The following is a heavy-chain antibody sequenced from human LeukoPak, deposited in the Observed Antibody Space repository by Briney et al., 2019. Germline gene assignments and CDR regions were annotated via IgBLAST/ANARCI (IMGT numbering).Heavy chain of an antibody. D-gene: IGHD6-13*01. CDR3: ARLKGVRGYSSSYYFDY. J-gene: IGHJ4*02. CDR1: GGSFSGYY. CDR2: INHSGST. Sequence: PSETLSLTCAVYGGSFSGYYWSWIRQPPGKGLEWIGEINHSGSTNYNPSLKSRVTISVDTSKNQFSLKLSSVTAADTAVYYCARLKGVRGYSSSYYFDYWGQGTLVTVSS. V-gene: IGHV4-34*01.